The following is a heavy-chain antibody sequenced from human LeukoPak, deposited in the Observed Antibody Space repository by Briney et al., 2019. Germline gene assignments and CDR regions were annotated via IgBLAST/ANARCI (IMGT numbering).Heavy chain of an antibody. Sequence: SETLSLTCTVSGGSISSYYWSWIRQPAGKGLEWIGRIYTSGSTNYNPSLKSRVTISVDTSKNQFSLKLSSVTAADTAVYYCAIAMGYGSGSSYFDYWGQGTLVTVSS. CDR1: GGSISSYY. V-gene: IGHV4-4*07. CDR3: AIAMGYGSGSSYFDY. D-gene: IGHD3-10*01. CDR2: IYTSGST. J-gene: IGHJ4*02.